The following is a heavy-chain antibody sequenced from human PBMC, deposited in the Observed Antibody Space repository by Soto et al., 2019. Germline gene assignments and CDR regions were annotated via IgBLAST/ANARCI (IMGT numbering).Heavy chain of an antibody. D-gene: IGHD2-21*02. Sequence: QVQLVQSGAEVKKPGSSVKVSCKASGGTFSSYTISWVRQAPGQGLEWMGRIIPILGIANYAQKFQGRVTITAAKSTSTAYMELSSLRSEDTAVYYCAGTSCGGDCYNWYFDLWGRGTLVTVSS. CDR3: AGTSCGGDCYNWYFDL. CDR1: GGTFSSYT. CDR2: IIPILGIA. V-gene: IGHV1-69*02. J-gene: IGHJ2*01.